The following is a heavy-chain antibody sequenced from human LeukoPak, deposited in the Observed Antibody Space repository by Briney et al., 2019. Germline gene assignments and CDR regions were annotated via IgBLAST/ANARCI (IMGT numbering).Heavy chain of an antibody. V-gene: IGHV4-30-4*01. CDR3: AKLSVGILFHAFDI. D-gene: IGHD2-15*01. CDR2: IYYSGST. J-gene: IGHJ3*02. Sequence: SQTLSLTCTVSGGSISSGDYYWCWIRQPPGKGLEWIGYIYYSGSTYYNPSLKSRVTISVDTSKNQFSLKLSSVTAADTAVYYCAKLSVGILFHAFDIWGQGTMVTVSS. CDR1: GGSISSGDYY.